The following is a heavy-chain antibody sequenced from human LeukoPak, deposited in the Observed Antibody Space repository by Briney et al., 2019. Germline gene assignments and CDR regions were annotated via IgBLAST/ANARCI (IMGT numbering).Heavy chain of an antibody. CDR2: ISYDGSNK. Sequence: PGRSLRLSCAASGFTFSSYAMHWVRQAPGKGLEWVAVISYDGSNKYYADSVKGRFTISRDNSKNTLYLQMNSLRAGDTAVYYCARGHSWYATHLHYWGQGTLVTVSS. CDR3: ARGHSWYATHLHY. D-gene: IGHD6-13*01. CDR1: GFTFSSYA. V-gene: IGHV3-30-3*01. J-gene: IGHJ4*02.